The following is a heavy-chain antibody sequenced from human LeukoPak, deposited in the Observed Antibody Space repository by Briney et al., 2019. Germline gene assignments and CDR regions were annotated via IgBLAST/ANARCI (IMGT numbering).Heavy chain of an antibody. CDR1: GGSISSGDYY. J-gene: IGHJ4*02. D-gene: IGHD3-10*01. CDR2: IYYSGST. CDR3: AGVLGTMVRGVIIPYYFDY. Sequence: SQTLSLTCTVSGGSISSGDYYWSWIRQPPGKGLEWIGYIYYSGSTYYNPSLKSRVTISVDTSKNQFSLKLSSVTAADTAVYYCAGVLGTMVRGVIIPYYFDYWGQGNPGHRLL. V-gene: IGHV4-30-4*01.